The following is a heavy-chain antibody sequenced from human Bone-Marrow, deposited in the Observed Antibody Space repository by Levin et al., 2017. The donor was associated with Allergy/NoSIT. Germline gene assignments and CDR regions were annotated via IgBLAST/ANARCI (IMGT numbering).Heavy chain of an antibody. V-gene: IGHV1-2*02. Sequence: ASVKVSCKTSGYTFSDYYLHWLRQAPGQGPEWMAWIDPKNGVTNYAQKFQGRVTITRDTSISTIYMDLTRLTSDDTAVYFCARVEEQWLAFDYWGQGTLVTVSS. CDR1: GYTFSDYY. J-gene: IGHJ4*02. CDR2: IDPKNGVT. D-gene: IGHD6-19*01. CDR3: ARVEEQWLAFDY.